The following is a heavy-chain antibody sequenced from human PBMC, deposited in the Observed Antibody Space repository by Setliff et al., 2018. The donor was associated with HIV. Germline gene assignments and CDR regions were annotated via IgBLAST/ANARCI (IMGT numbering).Heavy chain of an antibody. CDR3: ARTVTFDWLFWMG. V-gene: IGHV4-59*08. J-gene: IGHJ4*02. Sequence: PSETLSLTCTVSGDLINNHNWSWIRQSPEKGLEWLGNIHYSGTSNYNSSLKSRIVISLDTSKKQFSLKLRSVTAADTAIYYCARTVTFDWLFWMGWGQGTLVTVSS. CDR2: IHYSGTS. CDR1: GDLINNHN. D-gene: IGHD3-9*01.